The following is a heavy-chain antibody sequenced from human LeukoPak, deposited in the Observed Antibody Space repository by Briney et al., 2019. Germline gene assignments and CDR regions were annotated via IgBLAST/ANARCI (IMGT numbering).Heavy chain of an antibody. D-gene: IGHD6-19*01. CDR1: GFTFTSYA. Sequence: GGSLRLSCAASGFTFTSYAMSWVRQAPGKGLEWVSAITRSGDTTYYAASVKGRFTISRDNSKNTLYFQMSSLRAEDTAIYYCAKDRDSRDWNKDAFDIWGQGTMVTVSS. V-gene: IGHV3-23*01. CDR3: AKDRDSRDWNKDAFDI. CDR2: ITRSGDTT. J-gene: IGHJ3*02.